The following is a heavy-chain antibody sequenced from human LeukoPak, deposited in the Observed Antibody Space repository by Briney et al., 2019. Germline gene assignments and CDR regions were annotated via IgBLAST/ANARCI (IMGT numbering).Heavy chain of an antibody. CDR3: AKTYYYDSSGYCHPGPFDY. J-gene: IGHJ4*02. CDR2: IGGSGGST. CDR1: GFTFSSYA. V-gene: IGHV3-23*01. D-gene: IGHD3-22*01. Sequence: GGSLRLSCAASGFTFSSYAMSWVRQAPGKGLEWVSAIGGSGGSTYYADSVKGRFTISRDNSKNTLYLQMNSLRAEDTAVYYCAKTYYYDSSGYCHPGPFDYWGQGTLVTVSS.